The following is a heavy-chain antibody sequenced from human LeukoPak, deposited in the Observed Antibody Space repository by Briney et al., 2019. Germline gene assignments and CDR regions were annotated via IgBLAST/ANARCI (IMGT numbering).Heavy chain of an antibody. Sequence: SETLSLTCAVYGESSFSSYYWSWIRQTPGGALEWIGEINYSGYTNYNPSLKSRVTLSIDTSKNQFSLRLNSVTAADTAVYYCSRQVVGNDYWGQGTLVTVSS. CDR3: SRQVVGNDY. CDR2: INYSGYT. V-gene: IGHV4-34*01. J-gene: IGHJ4*02. D-gene: IGHD3-22*01. CDR1: GESSFSSYY.